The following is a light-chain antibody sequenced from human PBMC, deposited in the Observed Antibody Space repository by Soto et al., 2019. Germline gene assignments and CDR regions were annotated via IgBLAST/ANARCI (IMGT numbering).Light chain of an antibody. J-gene: IGLJ1*01. CDR3: SSYTSRDTRD. CDR2: EVT. Sequence: QSALTQPASMSGSPGQSITISCTGTSSDVGGYNFVYWYQQHPDKAPKLMLYEVTKRPSGVSDRFSGSKSGNTTSLTIPGLQTEDEADYYCSSYTSRDTRDFGTGTKVTVL. V-gene: IGLV2-14*01. CDR1: SSDVGGYNF.